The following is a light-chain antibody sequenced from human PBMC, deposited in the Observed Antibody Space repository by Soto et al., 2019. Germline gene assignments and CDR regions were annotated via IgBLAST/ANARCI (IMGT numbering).Light chain of an antibody. CDR2: EVS. Sequence: QSALTQPASVSGSPGQSITISCTGTSSDVGGYNYVSWYQQHPDKAPKLMIYEVSNRPSGVSNRFSGSKSGNTASLTISGLQTEDEADYHCSSYTSSSTPYVFGPGTKVTVL. V-gene: IGLV2-14*01. CDR1: SSDVGGYNY. J-gene: IGLJ1*01. CDR3: SSYTSSSTPYV.